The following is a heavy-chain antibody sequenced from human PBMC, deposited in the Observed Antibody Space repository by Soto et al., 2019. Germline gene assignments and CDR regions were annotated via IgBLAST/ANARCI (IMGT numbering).Heavy chain of an antibody. J-gene: IGHJ4*02. Sequence: QVQLVESGGGVVQPGRSLRLSCAASGFTFSSYGMHWVRQAPGKGLEWVAVISYDGSNKYYADSVKGRFTISRDNSKNTMYLQMNSLSAEDTAVDYCAKATTVTTINPLGYWGQGTLVTVSS. CDR3: AKATTVTTINPLGY. CDR2: ISYDGSNK. CDR1: GFTFSSYG. D-gene: IGHD4-17*01. V-gene: IGHV3-30*18.